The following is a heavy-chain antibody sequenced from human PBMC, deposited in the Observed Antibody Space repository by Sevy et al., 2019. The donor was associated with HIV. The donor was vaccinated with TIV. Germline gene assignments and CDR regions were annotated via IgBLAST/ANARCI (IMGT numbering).Heavy chain of an antibody. V-gene: IGHV4-59*08. CDR3: AGSTGGYSYGYKFYYYMDV. CDR2: IYYSGST. Sequence: SETLSLTCTVSGGSISSYYWSWIRQPPGKGLEWIGYIYYSGSTNYNPSLKSRVTISVDTPKNQFSLKLSSVTAADTAVYYCAGSTGGYSYGYKFYYYMDVWGKGTTVTVSS. CDR1: GGSISSYY. J-gene: IGHJ6*03. D-gene: IGHD5-18*01.